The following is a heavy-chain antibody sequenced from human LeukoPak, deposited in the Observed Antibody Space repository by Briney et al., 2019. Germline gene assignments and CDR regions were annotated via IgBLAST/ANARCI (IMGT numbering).Heavy chain of an antibody. J-gene: IGHJ4*02. CDR3: ARELYHFDR. D-gene: IGHD2-8*01. CDR1: GGSIRNHH. CDR2: VFFTEGT. V-gene: IGHV4-59*11. Sequence: SETLSLTCSVSGGSIRNHHWTWIRQSPGKGLEWIGQVFFTEGTNYRPSLRGRITISADRSKTQIYLKLGSVTAADTAVYYCARELYHFDRWGQGALVTVSS.